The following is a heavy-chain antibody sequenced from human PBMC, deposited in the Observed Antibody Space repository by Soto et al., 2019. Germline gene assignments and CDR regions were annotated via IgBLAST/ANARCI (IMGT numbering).Heavy chain of an antibody. J-gene: IGHJ4*02. D-gene: IGHD3-16*02. CDR1: GGSFSGYY. Sequence: SETLSLTCAVYGGSFSGYYWSWIRQPPGKGLEWIGEINHSGSTNYNPSLKSRVTISVDTSKNQFSLKLSSVTAADTAVYYCARVGVYDYVWGSYRPQRFDYWAQGTLVTVSS. CDR3: ARVGVYDYVWGSYRPQRFDY. CDR2: INHSGST. V-gene: IGHV4-34*01.